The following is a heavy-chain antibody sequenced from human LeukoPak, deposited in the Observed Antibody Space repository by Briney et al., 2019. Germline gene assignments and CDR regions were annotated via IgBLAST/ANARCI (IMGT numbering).Heavy chain of an antibody. CDR2: ISGSGGTT. Sequence: GGSLRLSCAASGFTFSNYAMSWVRQAPGKGLEWVSSISGSGGTTYYADSVKGRFTISRDNSKNTLYLQMNSLRAEDTAVYYCAKEEGYIYGLLDYWGQGTLATVSS. D-gene: IGHD5-18*01. J-gene: IGHJ4*02. V-gene: IGHV3-23*01. CDR3: AKEEGYIYGLLDY. CDR1: GFTFSNYA.